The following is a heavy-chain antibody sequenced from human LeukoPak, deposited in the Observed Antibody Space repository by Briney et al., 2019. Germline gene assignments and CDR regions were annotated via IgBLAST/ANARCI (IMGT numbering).Heavy chain of an antibody. CDR1: GFIFSSYW. D-gene: IGHD1-1*01. CDR3: ARSSGNSYYFDY. V-gene: IGHV3-74*01. Sequence: PGGSLRLSCAASGFIFSSYWMHWVRQAPGKGLVWVSRINSDGSSTSYADSVKGRFTISRDNAKNMLYLQMNSLRAEDTAVYYCARSSGNSYYFDYWGQGTLVTVSS. CDR2: INSDGSST. J-gene: IGHJ4*02.